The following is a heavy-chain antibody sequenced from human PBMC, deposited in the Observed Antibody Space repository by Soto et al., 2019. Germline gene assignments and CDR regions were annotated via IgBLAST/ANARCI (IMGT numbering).Heavy chain of an antibody. CDR1: GYTFSRYG. J-gene: IGHJ6*01. CDR2: ISGYNGDT. D-gene: IGHD2-8*01. CDR3: AQNGQPPYYYYGRDV. V-gene: IGHV1-18*01. Sequence: QGQLVQSGPEAKKPGASVKVSCKASGYTFSRYGISWVRQAPGQGLEWMGWISGYNGDTKYAQKVQGRVTMTIDTSTYTAYMELRSLTSDDTAIYYWAQNGQPPYYYYGRDVWGQGSTVTVSS.